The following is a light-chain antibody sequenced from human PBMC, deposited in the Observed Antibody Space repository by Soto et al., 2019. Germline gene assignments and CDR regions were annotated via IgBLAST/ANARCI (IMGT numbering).Light chain of an antibody. V-gene: IGKV3-20*01. CDR2: GAS. CDR1: QSVSSSY. Sequence: EIVLTQYPGTLSLSPGERATLSCRASQSVSSSYLAWYQQKPGQAPRLLIYGASSRATGIPDRFSGSVSGTDFTLTISRLEPEDFAVYYCQQYGSSFTFGPGTKVDIK. CDR3: QQYGSSFT. J-gene: IGKJ3*01.